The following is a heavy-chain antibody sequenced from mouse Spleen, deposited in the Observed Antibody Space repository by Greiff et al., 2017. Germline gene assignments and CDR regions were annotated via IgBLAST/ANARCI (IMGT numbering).Heavy chain of an antibody. V-gene: IGHV1-14*01. CDR1: GYTFTSYV. CDR2: INPSTGYT. J-gene: IGHJ2*01. CDR3: ARKGAYYRYENYFDY. D-gene: IGHD2-14*01. Sequence: VQLQQPGPELVKPGASVKMSCKASGYTFTSYVMHWVKQKPGQGLEWIGYINPSTGYTEYNQKFKDKATLTADKSSSTAYMQLSSLTSEDSAVYYCARKGAYYRYENYFDYWGQGTTLTVSS.